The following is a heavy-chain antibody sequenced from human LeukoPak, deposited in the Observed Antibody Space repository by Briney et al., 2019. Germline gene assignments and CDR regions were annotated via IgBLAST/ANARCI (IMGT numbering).Heavy chain of an antibody. V-gene: IGHV4-38-2*01. Sequence: SETLSLTCAVSGYSISSGYYWGWIRQPPGKGLEWIESIYHSGSTYYNPSLKSRVTISVDTTKNQLSLYLSSVSAEEPARDYCASPPYVSGSYDGAFDIWGQGTMVTVSS. CDR3: ASPPYVSGSYDGAFDI. CDR2: IYHSGST. D-gene: IGHD1-26*01. CDR1: GYSISSGYY. J-gene: IGHJ3*02.